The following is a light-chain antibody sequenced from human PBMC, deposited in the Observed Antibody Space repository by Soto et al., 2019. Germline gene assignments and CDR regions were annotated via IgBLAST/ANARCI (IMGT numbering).Light chain of an antibody. J-gene: IGKJ1*01. CDR3: QHYRNYPWT. CDR1: QGIRNW. Sequence: AIRMTQSPSSFSASTGDRVTITCRASQGIRNWLAWYQQKPGKAPKLLIYGASTLQSGVPSRFSGSGSGTDFTLTISSLQSEDSATYYCQHYRNYPWTFGQGTKVEVK. V-gene: IGKV1-8*01. CDR2: GAS.